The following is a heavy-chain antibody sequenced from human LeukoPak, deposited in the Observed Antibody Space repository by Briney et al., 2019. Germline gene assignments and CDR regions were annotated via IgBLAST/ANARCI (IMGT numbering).Heavy chain of an antibody. D-gene: IGHD3-10*01. CDR1: GYTFTSYY. Sequence: GASVKVSCKASGYTFTSYYMHWVRQAPGQGLEWMGIINPSGGSTSYAQKFQGRVTMTRDTSTSTVYMELSSLRSEDTAVYYCAGSGFGYKEFDYWGQGTLVTVSS. CDR3: AGSGFGYKEFDY. V-gene: IGHV1-46*01. CDR2: INPSGGST. J-gene: IGHJ4*02.